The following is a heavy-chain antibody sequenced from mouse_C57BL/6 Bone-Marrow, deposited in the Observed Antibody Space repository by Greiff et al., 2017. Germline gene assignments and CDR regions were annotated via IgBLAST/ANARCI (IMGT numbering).Heavy chain of an antibody. J-gene: IGHJ3*01. CDR3: ARLGGRCAY. CDR2: IDPANGNT. CDR1: GFNFKNTY. Sequence: VHVQQSVAELVRPGASVKLSCTASGFNFKNTYMHWVKQRPEQGLEWIGRIDPANGNTKYAPKFQGKATITADTSSNTAYLQLSSLTSEDTAIYYCARLGGRCAYGGQGTLVTVSA. D-gene: IGHD4-1*01. V-gene: IGHV14-3*01.